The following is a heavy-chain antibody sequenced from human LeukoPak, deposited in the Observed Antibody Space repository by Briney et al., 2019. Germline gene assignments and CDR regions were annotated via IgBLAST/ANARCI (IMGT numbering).Heavy chain of an antibody. CDR1: GGSISSYY. CDR3: ASHAYYDFWSGYLYYFDY. V-gene: IGHV4-59*08. D-gene: IGHD3-3*01. J-gene: IGHJ4*02. Sequence: SETLSLTCTVSGGSISSYYWSWIRQPPGKGLEWIGYIYYSGSTNYNTSLKSRVTISVDTSKNQFSLKLSSVTAADTAVYYCASHAYYDFWSGYLYYFDYWGQGTLVTVSS. CDR2: IYYSGST.